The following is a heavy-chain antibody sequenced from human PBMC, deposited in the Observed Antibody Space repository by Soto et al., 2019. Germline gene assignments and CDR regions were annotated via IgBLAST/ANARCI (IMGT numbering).Heavy chain of an antibody. V-gene: IGHV3-74*01. CDR3: GSVFEY. Sequence: EVQLVESGGGLVRPGGSLRLSCEVSGFTFTNYWMHWVRQAPGKGLVWVSRINNDGSGTSYADSVKGRFTISRDNAKNTLYLQVDSLRAEDTAVYFCGSVFEYWGQGTLVTVSS. CDR1: GFTFTNYW. CDR2: INNDGSGT. J-gene: IGHJ4*02.